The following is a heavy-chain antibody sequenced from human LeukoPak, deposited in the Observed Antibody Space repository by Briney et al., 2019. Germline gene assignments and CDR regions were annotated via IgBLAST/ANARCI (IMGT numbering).Heavy chain of an antibody. CDR2: ISSSSSYI. CDR1: GFTFSSYS. J-gene: IGHJ4*02. Sequence: PGGSLRLSCAASGFTFSSYSMNWVRQAPGKGLEWVSSISSSSSYIYYADSVKGRFTISRDNAKNSLYLQMNSLRAEDTAVYYCARGEEGIQLWSTFDYWGQGTLVTVSS. V-gene: IGHV3-21*01. D-gene: IGHD5-18*01. CDR3: ARGEEGIQLWSTFDY.